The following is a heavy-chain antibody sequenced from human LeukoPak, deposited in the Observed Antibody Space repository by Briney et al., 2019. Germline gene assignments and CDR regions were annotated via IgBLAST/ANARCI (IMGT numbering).Heavy chain of an antibody. CDR3: AKEFGSLVAVAGDDAFDI. D-gene: IGHD6-19*01. V-gene: IGHV3-9*01. CDR2: ISWNSGSI. CDR1: GFTFDDYA. Sequence: GGSLRLSCAASGFTFDDYAMHWVRQAPGKGLEWVSGISWNSGSIGYADSVKGRFTISRDNAKNSLYLQMNSLRAEDTALYYCAKEFGSLVAVAGDDAFDIWGQGTMVTVSS. J-gene: IGHJ3*02.